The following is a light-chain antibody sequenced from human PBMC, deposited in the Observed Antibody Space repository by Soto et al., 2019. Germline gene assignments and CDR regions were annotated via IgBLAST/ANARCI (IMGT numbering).Light chain of an antibody. CDR1: QSVSSSY. CDR3: HQYGSSPGT. CDR2: GAS. Sequence: EIVLTKSQGTLSLSPGERATLSCRASQSVSSSYLAWYQQKPGQAPRIHIYGASSRATGIPDRFSGSGSGTDFTLTISRLEPEDFAVYYCHQYGSSPGTFGQGTKVEIK. V-gene: IGKV3-20*01. J-gene: IGKJ1*01.